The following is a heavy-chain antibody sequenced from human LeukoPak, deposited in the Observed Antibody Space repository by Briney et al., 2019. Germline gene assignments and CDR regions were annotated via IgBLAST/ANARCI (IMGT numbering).Heavy chain of an antibody. CDR1: GSSVSFYY. CDR2: IYYSGST. Sequence: SETLSLTCTVSGSSVSFYYWSWIRQPPGKGLEWIGYIYYSGSTNYNPSLKSRVTISVDTSKNQLSLKVSSVTAADTAVYYCARGGRLWGYSYGPTNDYWGQGTLVTVSS. V-gene: IGHV4-59*02. D-gene: IGHD5-18*01. CDR3: ARGGRLWGYSYGPTNDY. J-gene: IGHJ4*02.